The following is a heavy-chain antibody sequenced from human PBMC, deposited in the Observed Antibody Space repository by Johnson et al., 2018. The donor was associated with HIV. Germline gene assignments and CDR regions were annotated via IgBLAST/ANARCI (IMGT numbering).Heavy chain of an antibody. V-gene: IGHV3-23*04. CDR1: GFTFSSYA. Sequence: VQLVESGGGLVQPGGSLRLSCAASGFTFSSYAMSWVRQAPGKGLEWVSAISGSGGSTYYAASVRGRFTISRDNSKNTLYLQMNSLRAEETAVYYCARGGVAVAGTNAFDIWGQGTMVTVSS. D-gene: IGHD6-19*01. CDR3: ARGGVAVAGTNAFDI. CDR2: ISGSGGST. J-gene: IGHJ3*02.